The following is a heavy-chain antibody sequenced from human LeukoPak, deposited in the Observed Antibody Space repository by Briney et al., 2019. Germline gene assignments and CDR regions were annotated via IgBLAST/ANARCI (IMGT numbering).Heavy chain of an antibody. CDR3: AKLWGIQAWSFDY. CDR1: GFPFSNYA. D-gene: IGHD5-18*01. CDR2: IIKSGAAT. V-gene: IGHV3-23*01. J-gene: IGHJ4*02. Sequence: QAGGSLRLSCAASGFPFSNYAMSWVRQAPGRGLEWVSTIIKSGAATHYADTVKGRFTISRYNSKNTVSLQMNSLTAEDTAVYYCAKLWGIQAWSFDYWGQGTLVTVSS.